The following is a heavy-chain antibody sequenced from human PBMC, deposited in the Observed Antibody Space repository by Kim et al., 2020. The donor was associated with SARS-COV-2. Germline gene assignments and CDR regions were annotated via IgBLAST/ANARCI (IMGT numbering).Heavy chain of an antibody. D-gene: IGHD3-10*01. CDR1: GGTFSSYA. CDR3: ARGWFGESPDYYYGMDV. J-gene: IGHJ6*02. Sequence: SVKVSCKASGGTFSSYAISWVRQAPGQGLEWMGGIIPIFGTANYAQKFQGRVTITADESTSTAYMELSSLRSEDTAVYYCARGWFGESPDYYYGMDVWGQGTTVTVSS. V-gene: IGHV1-69*13. CDR2: IIPIFGTA.